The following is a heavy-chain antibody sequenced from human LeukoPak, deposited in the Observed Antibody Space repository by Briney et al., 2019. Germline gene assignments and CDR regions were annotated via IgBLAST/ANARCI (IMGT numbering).Heavy chain of an antibody. D-gene: IGHD2-21*02. V-gene: IGHV3-23*01. CDR3: AKDGAYCGGDCYPYYFDY. CDR1: GFTFSSYA. J-gene: IGHJ4*02. CDR2: ISGSGGST. Sequence: GGSLRPSCAASGFTFSSYAMSWVRQAPGKGLEWVSAISGSGGSTYYADSVKGRFTISRDNSKNTLYLQMNSLRAEDTAVYYCAKDGAYCGGDCYPYYFDYWGQGTLVTVSS.